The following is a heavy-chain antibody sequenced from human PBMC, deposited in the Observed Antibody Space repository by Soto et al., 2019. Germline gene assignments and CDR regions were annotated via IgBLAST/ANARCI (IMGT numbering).Heavy chain of an antibody. Sequence: GGSLRLSCAASGFTFSSYSMNWVRQAPGKGLEWVSSISSSSSYIYYADSVKGRFTISRDNAKNSLYLQMNSLRAEDTAVYYCARAAGYSGYDLAFDYWGQGTLVTVSS. D-gene: IGHD5-12*01. CDR3: ARAAGYSGYDLAFDY. CDR1: GFTFSSYS. CDR2: ISSSSSYI. J-gene: IGHJ4*02. V-gene: IGHV3-21*01.